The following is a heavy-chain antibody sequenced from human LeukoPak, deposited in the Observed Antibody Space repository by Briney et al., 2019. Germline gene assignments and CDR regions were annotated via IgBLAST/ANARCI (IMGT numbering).Heavy chain of an antibody. V-gene: IGHV3-23*01. J-gene: IGHJ4*02. D-gene: IGHD5/OR15-5a*01. CDR3: AKARGSSVYEQFDY. CDR2: ISTSGRAT. Sequence: GGSLRLACAASGFAFSTYAMTWVRQAPEKGLQWVSTISTSGRATYYADSVEGRFTISRDNSKNTLYLQMNSLRADDTAVYYCAKARGSSVYEQFDYWGQGTQVTVSP. CDR1: GFAFSTYA.